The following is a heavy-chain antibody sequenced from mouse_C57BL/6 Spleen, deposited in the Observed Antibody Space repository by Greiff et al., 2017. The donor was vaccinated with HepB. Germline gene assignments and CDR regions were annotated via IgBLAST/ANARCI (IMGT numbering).Heavy chain of an antibody. J-gene: IGHJ2*01. D-gene: IGHD1-1*01. CDR2: INPYNGGT. V-gene: IGHV1-19*01. CDR1: GYTFTDYY. CDR3: ARSGDYGSSPYYFDY. Sequence: VQLQQSGPVLVKPGASVKMSCKASGYTFTDYYMNWVKQSHGKSLEWIGVINPYNGGTSYNQKFKGKATLTVDKSSSTAYMELNSLTSEDSAVYYCARSGDYGSSPYYFDYWGQGTTLTVSS.